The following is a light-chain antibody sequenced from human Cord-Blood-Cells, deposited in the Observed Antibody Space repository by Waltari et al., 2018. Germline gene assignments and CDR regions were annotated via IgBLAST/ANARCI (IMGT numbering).Light chain of an antibody. CDR1: SSDVGGYHY. J-gene: IGLJ3*02. Sequence: QSALTQPASVSGSPGQSTTISCPGTSSDVGGYHYVPWYQQHPGKAPKLMIDDVSNRPSGGSNRFSGSKSGTTASLPISGLQAEDDADYYCSSYTSSSTLVFGGGTQLAVL. CDR3: SSYTSSSTLV. V-gene: IGLV2-14*03. CDR2: DVS.